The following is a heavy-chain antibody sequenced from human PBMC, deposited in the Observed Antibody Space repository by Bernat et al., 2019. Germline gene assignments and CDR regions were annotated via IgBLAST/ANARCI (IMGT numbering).Heavy chain of an antibody. D-gene: IGHD3-3*01. J-gene: IGHJ4*02. CDR1: GYTFTSYA. V-gene: IGHV1-3*01. Sequence: QVQLVQSGAEVKKPGASVKVSCKASGYTFTSYAMHWVRQAPGQRLEWMGWINAGNGNTKYSQKFQGRVTITRDTSASTAYMELSSLRSEDTAVYYCARGRTRGIPGFWSGYYACGYWGQGTLVTVSS. CDR3: ARGRTRGIPGFWSGYYACGY. CDR2: INAGNGNT.